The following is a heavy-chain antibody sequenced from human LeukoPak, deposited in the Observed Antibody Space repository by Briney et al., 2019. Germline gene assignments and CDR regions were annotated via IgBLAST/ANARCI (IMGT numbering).Heavy chain of an antibody. J-gene: IGHJ4*02. D-gene: IGHD3-16*01. CDR3: ARDNDDYVWGAYRW. CDR1: GYSFSSGYY. V-gene: IGHV4-38-2*01. Sequence: PSETLSLTCAVSGYSFSSGYYWGWVRQAPGKGLEWIGSIYHTGSTDYNPSLKSRLTISVDMSKNQFSLNLRSVTSADTAVYYCARDNDDYVWGAYRWWGQGMLVTVSS. CDR2: IYHTGST.